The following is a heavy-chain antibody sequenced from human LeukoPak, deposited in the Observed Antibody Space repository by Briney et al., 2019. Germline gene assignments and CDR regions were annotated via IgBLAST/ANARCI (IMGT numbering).Heavy chain of an antibody. CDR1: GGTFSSYA. D-gene: IGHD3-22*01. Sequence: SVKVSCKASGGTFSSYAISWVRQAPGQGLEWMGGIIPIFGTANYAQKFQGRVTIAADESTNTAYMELSSLRSEDTAVYYCARVGYYDSSGYYYSPYYFDYWGQGTLVTVSS. V-gene: IGHV1-69*01. CDR2: IIPIFGTA. J-gene: IGHJ4*02. CDR3: ARVGYYDSSGYYYSPYYFDY.